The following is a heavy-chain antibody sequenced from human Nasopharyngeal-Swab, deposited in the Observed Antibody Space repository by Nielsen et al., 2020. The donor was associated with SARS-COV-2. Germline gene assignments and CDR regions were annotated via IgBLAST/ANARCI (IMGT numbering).Heavy chain of an antibody. D-gene: IGHD3-3*01. J-gene: IGHJ6*02. CDR3: ARDGLDYDFWSAYFMDV. CDR2: ISSSSTYI. Sequence: GSLRLSCAASGFTFSSYNMNWVRQAPGKGLEWVSSISSSSTYIYYADSVKGRFTISRDSAKSSLYLQMNSLRAEDTAVYYCARDGLDYDFWSAYFMDVWGQGTTVTVSS. V-gene: IGHV3-21*06. CDR1: GFTFSSYN.